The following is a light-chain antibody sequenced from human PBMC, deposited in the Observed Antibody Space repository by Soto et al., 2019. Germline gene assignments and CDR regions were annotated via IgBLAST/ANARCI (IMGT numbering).Light chain of an antibody. CDR3: ATWDDSLNGPV. CDR2: SNN. Sequence: QLVLTQPPSASRTPGQRVTISCSGSSSKIGSNTVNWYQQLPGTAPKLLIYSNNQRPSGVPDRFSGSKSGTSASLAISGLQSEDEADYYCATWDDSLNGPVFGGGTQLTVL. CDR1: SSKIGSNT. V-gene: IGLV1-44*01. J-gene: IGLJ7*01.